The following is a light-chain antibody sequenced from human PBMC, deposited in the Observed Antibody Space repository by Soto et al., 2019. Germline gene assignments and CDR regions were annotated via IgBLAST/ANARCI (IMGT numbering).Light chain of an antibody. J-gene: IGLJ1*01. CDR1: SRDFDDYIF. V-gene: IGLV2-14*01. CDR3: VSYTTSASYV. Sequence: QSVLTQPAAVSGCPGRSIPISCTGSSRDFDDYIFVSWYRQHPRKAPNLMIYDINNLPSGVSNRFSGSTTGNTASLTTSGLQAEDEADYYCVSYTTSASYVFGTGTKVTVL. CDR2: DIN.